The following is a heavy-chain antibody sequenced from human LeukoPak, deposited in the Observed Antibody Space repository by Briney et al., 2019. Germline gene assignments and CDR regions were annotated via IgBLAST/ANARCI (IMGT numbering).Heavy chain of an antibody. V-gene: IGHV3-7*01. Sequence: AGGSLRLSCAASGFTFSNYSMNWVRQTPGKGLEWVANIKQDESEKYYVDSVKGRFTISRDNAKNSLYLQMNSLRVEDTAVYYCARGPDCSSTSCYRTGGYWGQGTLVTVSS. CDR2: IKQDESEK. J-gene: IGHJ4*02. CDR3: ARGPDCSSTSCYRTGGY. D-gene: IGHD2-2*02. CDR1: GFTFSNYS.